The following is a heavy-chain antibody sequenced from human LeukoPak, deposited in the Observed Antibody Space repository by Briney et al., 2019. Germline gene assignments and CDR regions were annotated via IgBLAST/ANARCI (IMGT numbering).Heavy chain of an antibody. D-gene: IGHD6-19*01. CDR2: IIPIFGTA. CDR3: ARGPVAGAFDI. V-gene: IGHV1-69*13. CDR1: GGTFSSYA. J-gene: IGHJ3*02. Sequence: GASVKVSCKASGGTFSSYAISWVRQAPGQGLEWMGGIIPIFGTANYAQKFQGRVPITADESTSTAYMELSSLRSEDTAVYYCARGPVAGAFDIWGQGTMVTVSS.